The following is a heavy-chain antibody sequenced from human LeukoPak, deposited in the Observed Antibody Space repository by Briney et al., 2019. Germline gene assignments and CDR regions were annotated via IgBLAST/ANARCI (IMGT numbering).Heavy chain of an antibody. CDR1: GFTFSSYG. V-gene: IGHV3-33*01. J-gene: IGHJ4*02. Sequence: GGSLRLSCAASGFTFSSYGMHWVRQAPGKGLEWVAVIWYDGSNKYYADSVRGRFTISRDNSKNTLYLQMNSLRAEDTAVYYCARDLSYDSSGLSYWGQGTLVTVSS. D-gene: IGHD3-22*01. CDR3: ARDLSYDSSGLSY. CDR2: IWYDGSNK.